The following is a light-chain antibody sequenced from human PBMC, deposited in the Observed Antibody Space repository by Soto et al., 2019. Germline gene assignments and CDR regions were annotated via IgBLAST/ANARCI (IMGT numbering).Light chain of an antibody. CDR2: EVN. CDR1: SSDVGAYNY. V-gene: IGLV2-8*01. CDR3: SSYAGSNNV. Sequence: QSALTQPPSASGSPGQSVTISCTGTSSDVGAYNYVSWYQQHPGKAPKLMIYEVNKRPSGVPDRFSGSKSGNTASLTVSGLQAEDEADYYCSSYAGSNNVFGTGTKLTVL. J-gene: IGLJ1*01.